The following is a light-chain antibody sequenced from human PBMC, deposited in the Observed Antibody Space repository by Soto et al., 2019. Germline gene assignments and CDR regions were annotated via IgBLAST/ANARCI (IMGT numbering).Light chain of an antibody. CDR2: EVS. CDR3: SSYTRSSISV. V-gene: IGLV2-14*01. CDR1: SSDVGGYNY. J-gene: IGLJ1*01. Sequence: QPVLTQPASVSGSPGQSITISCTGTSSDVGGYNYVSWYQQHPGKAPKLMIYEVSNRPSGVSNRFSGSKSGDTASLTISGLQTEDEADYYCSSYTRSSISVFGTGTKLTVL.